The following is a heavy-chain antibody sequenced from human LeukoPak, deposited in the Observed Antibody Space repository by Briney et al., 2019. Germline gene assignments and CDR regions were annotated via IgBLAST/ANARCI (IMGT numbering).Heavy chain of an antibody. CDR1: GFTFSTHA. Sequence: GGSLRLSCAASGFTFSTHAMSWVRQAPGKGLEWVSSLSGDGSTTYHADSVKGRFTISRDNPRSTLYLQVNSLSAEDTAVYYCARGTSLGRPGTYYFDYWGQGALVTVSS. CDR2: LSGDGSTT. D-gene: IGHD1/OR15-1a*01. CDR3: ARGTSLGRPGTYYFDY. V-gene: IGHV3-23*01. J-gene: IGHJ4*02.